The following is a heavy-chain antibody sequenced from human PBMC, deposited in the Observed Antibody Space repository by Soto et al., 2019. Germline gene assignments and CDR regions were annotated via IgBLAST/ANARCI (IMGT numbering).Heavy chain of an antibody. J-gene: IGHJ5*02. V-gene: IGHV1-2*04. D-gene: IGHD1-26*01. CDR1: GYTFTGYY. CDR3: ARDQRRWELLENWFDP. CDR2: INPNSGGT. Sequence: GASVKVSCKASGYTFTGYYVHWVRQAPGQGLEWMGWINPNSGGTNHAQKFQGWVTMTRDTSISTAYMELSRLRSDDTAVYYCARDQRRWELLENWFDPWGQGTLVTVSS.